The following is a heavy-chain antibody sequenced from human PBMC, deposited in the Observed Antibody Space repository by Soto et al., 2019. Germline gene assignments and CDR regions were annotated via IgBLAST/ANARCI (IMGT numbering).Heavy chain of an antibody. Sequence: ASVKVSCKTSGYTFTSYDINWVRQAPGQGLEWVGWMNTNSDDTRSAQKFRGRLTLTRDKSMRAVYMKLSNLRPDDTAVYYCAREWSAAGHFYGMDVWGQGTSVTVSS. V-gene: IGHV1-8*01. D-gene: IGHD6-13*01. J-gene: IGHJ6*02. CDR2: MNTNSDDT. CDR1: GYTFTSYD. CDR3: AREWSAAGHFYGMDV.